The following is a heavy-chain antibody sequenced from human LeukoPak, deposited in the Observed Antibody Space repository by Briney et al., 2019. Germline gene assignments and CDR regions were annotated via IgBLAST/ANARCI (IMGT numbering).Heavy chain of an antibody. V-gene: IGHV3-30*02. CDR2: IRYDASRN. D-gene: IGHD3-10*01. CDR3: ALIWLGELHQLRGFRFHY. Sequence: GGSLRLSCAAAGFTFSSYGMHWVRQAPGKGLEWVAFIRYDASRNYYADSVEGRFTISRDNSKNTLYLQMNSLRGEDTAVYYCALIWLGELHQLRGFRFHYWGQGTLVTVSS. CDR1: GFTFSSYG. J-gene: IGHJ4*02.